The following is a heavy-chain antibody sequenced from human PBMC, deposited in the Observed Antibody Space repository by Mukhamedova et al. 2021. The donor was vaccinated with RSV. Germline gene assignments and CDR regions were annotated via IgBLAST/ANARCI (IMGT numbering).Heavy chain of an antibody. V-gene: IGHV1-69*01. D-gene: IGHD4-17*01. Sequence: VRQAPGQGLEWMGGIIPIFGTANYAQKFQGRVTITADESTSTAYMELSSLRSEDTAVYYCAREGLTTVTTWKARSNWFDPWGQGT. J-gene: IGHJ5*02. CDR3: AREGLTTVTTWKARSNWFDP. CDR2: IIPIFGTA.